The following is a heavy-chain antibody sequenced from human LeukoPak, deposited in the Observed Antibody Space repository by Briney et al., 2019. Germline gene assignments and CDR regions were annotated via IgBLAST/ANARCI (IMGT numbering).Heavy chain of an antibody. V-gene: IGHV4-34*01. Sequence: SETLSLTCAVYGGSFSGYYWSWIRQPPGEGLEWIGEINHSGSTNYNPSLKSRVTISVDTSKNQFSLKLSSVTAADTAVYYCARGDRYCSGGSCYSGEYYYMDVWGKGTTVTVSS. D-gene: IGHD2-15*01. CDR3: ARGDRYCSGGSCYSGEYYYMDV. CDR1: GGSFSGYY. CDR2: INHSGST. J-gene: IGHJ6*03.